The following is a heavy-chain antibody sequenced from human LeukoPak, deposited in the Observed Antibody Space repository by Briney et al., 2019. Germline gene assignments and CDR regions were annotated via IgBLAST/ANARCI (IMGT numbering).Heavy chain of an antibody. CDR3: ARRKRSGCSSTSCLLNWFDP. D-gene: IGHD2-2*01. CDR2: INHSGST. V-gene: IGHV4-34*01. J-gene: IGHJ5*02. Sequence: GSLRLSCEASGFSFTNTWMSWVRQPPGKGLEWIGEINHSGSTNYNPSLKSRVTISVDTSKNQFSLKLSSVTAADTAVYYCARRKRSGCSSTSCLLNWFDPWGQGTLVTVSS. CDR1: GFSFTNTW.